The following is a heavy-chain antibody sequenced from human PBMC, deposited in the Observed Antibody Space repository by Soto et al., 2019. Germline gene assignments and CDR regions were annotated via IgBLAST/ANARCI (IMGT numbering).Heavy chain of an antibody. CDR1: GFNFRTYG. V-gene: IGHV3-33*01. CDR2: IWNDGDNK. Sequence: QVQLVESGGGVVQPGKSLRLSCEASGFNFRTYGMHWVRQAPGKGLEWLAVIWNDGDNKYYGDSVMGRFTISRDNSKNTLYLQMNSLRAEDTALYYCARDSYGTYYDFDYWGQGTLVTVSS. CDR3: ARDSYGTYYDFDY. D-gene: IGHD1-26*01. J-gene: IGHJ4*02.